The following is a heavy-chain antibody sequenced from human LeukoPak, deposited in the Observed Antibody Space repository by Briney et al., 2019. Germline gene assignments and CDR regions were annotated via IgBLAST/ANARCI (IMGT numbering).Heavy chain of an antibody. CDR3: TRDRGAYNLYDY. Sequence: GGSLRLSCTASGFTFGDYAMSWIRQAPGKGLEWVGIIRSKAYGETADYAASVEGRFTISRDDSKAIAYLQMNSLKTEDTAVYHCTRDRGAYNLYDYWGQGTLVTVSS. D-gene: IGHD1-1*01. CDR2: IRSKAYGETA. J-gene: IGHJ4*02. V-gene: IGHV3-49*03. CDR1: GFTFGDYA.